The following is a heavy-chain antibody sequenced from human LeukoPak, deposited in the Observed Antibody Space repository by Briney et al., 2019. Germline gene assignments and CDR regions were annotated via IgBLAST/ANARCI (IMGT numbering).Heavy chain of an antibody. CDR3: AKDIGGYDFWSGYYTGANAPDY. Sequence: GRSLRLSCAASGFTFSDYDMHWVRQAPGKGLEWVAFIRYDGSNKYYADSVKGRFTISRDNSKNTLYLQMNSLRAEDTAVYYCAKDIGGYDFWSGYYTGANAPDYWGQGTLVTVSS. CDR2: IRYDGSNK. J-gene: IGHJ4*02. D-gene: IGHD3-3*01. CDR1: GFTFSDYD. V-gene: IGHV3-30*02.